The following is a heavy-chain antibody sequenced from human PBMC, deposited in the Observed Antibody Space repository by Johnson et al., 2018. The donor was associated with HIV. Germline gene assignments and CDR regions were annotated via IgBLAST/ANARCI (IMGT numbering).Heavy chain of an antibody. CDR1: GFTVSSNY. CDR3: ARERGLGHAFDI. Sequence: VQLVESGGGLVQPGGSLRLSCAASGFTVSSNYMSWVRQAPGKGLDWVSLIYSGDSPYYADSVKGRFSISRDNSKNTLYLQMNSLRAEDTAVYYCARERGLGHAFDIWGQGTMVTVSS. CDR2: IYSGDSP. D-gene: IGHD7-27*01. V-gene: IGHV3-66*01. J-gene: IGHJ3*02.